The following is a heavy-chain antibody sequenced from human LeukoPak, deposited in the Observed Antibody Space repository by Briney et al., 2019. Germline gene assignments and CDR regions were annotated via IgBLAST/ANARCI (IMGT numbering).Heavy chain of an antibody. CDR1: GFTFSSYA. CDR3: ASLYDSSGYYHLFWDY. CDR2: ISYDGSNK. J-gene: IGHJ4*02. D-gene: IGHD3-22*01. Sequence: GGSLRLSCAASGFTFSSYAMHWVRQAPGKGLEWVAVISYDGSNKYYADSVKGRFTISRDNSKNTLYLQMNSLRAEDTAVYYCASLYDSSGYYHLFWDYWGQGTLVTVSS. V-gene: IGHV3-30-3*01.